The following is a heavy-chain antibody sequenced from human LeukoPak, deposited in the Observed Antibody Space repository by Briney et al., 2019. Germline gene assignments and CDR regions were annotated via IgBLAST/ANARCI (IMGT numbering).Heavy chain of an antibody. CDR1: GLTFSSYG. CDR2: VSGSGGST. V-gene: IGHV3-23*01. Sequence: GGSLRLSCAASGLTFSSYGMHWVRQAPGKGLEWVSGVSGSGGSTYYADSVKGRFTISRDNSKNTLYVQMNSLRAEDTAVYFCAKWRLGRGGCLYHWGQGTLVTVSS. J-gene: IGHJ5*02. CDR3: AKWRLGRGGCLYH. D-gene: IGHD2-15*01.